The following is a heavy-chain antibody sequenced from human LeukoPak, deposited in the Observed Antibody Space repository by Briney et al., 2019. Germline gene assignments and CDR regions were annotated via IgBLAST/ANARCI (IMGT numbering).Heavy chain of an antibody. J-gene: IGHJ4*02. CDR1: GGSFSGYY. CDR3: ARAPRWGRGYSGYNQGTTFDY. D-gene: IGHD5-12*01. V-gene: IGHV4-34*01. CDR2: INHSGST. Sequence: SATLSLTCAVYGGSFSGYYWSWIRQPPGKGLEWIGEINHSGSTNYNPSLKSRVTISVDTSKNQFSLKLSSVTAADTAVYYCARAPRWGRGYSGYNQGTTFDYWGQGTLVTVSS.